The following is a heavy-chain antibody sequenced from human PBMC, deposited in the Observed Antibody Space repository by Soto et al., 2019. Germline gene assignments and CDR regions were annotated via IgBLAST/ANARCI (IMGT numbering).Heavy chain of an antibody. Sequence: SETLSLTCTVSGGSISSYYWSWIRQPPGKGLEWIGEIYYSGSTNYNPSLKSRVTISVDTSKNQFSLKLSSVTAADTAVYYCAKKLGYCSSTSCYVNWFDPWGQGTLVTVSS. J-gene: IGHJ5*02. D-gene: IGHD2-2*01. CDR3: AKKLGYCSSTSCYVNWFDP. CDR1: GGSISSYY. CDR2: IYYSGST. V-gene: IGHV4-59*12.